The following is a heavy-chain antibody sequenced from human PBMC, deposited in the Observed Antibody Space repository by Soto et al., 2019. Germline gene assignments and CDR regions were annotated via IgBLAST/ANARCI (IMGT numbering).Heavy chain of an antibody. J-gene: IGHJ4*02. CDR1: GYTLTELS. CDR3: ATGGSMTTVTNFDY. V-gene: IGHV1-24*01. CDR2: FDPEDGET. Sequence: GASVKVSCKVSGYTLTELSMHWVRQAPGKGLEWMGGFDPEDGETIYAQKFQGRVTMTEDTSTDTAYMELSSLRSEDTAVYYCATGGSMTTVTNFDYWGQGTLVTVSS. D-gene: IGHD4-17*01.